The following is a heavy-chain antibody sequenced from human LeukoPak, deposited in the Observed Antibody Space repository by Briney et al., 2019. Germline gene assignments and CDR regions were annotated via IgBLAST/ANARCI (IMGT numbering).Heavy chain of an antibody. J-gene: IGHJ6*02. V-gene: IGHV4-34*01. Sequence: SETLSLTCAVYGGSFSGYYWSWIRQPPGKGLEWIGEINHSGSTNYNPSLKSRLTISVDTSKNQFSLKLSSVSAADTAVYYCARAQSSGYGGFGLYYYYGMDVWGQGTTVSVS. D-gene: IGHD5-12*01. CDR3: ARAQSSGYGGFGLYYYYGMDV. CDR1: GGSFSGYY. CDR2: INHSGST.